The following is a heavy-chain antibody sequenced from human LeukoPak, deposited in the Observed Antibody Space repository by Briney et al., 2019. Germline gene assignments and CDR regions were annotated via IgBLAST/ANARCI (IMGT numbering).Heavy chain of an antibody. J-gene: IGHJ4*02. D-gene: IGHD3-10*01. CDR3: TKGRSNHY. CDR1: GFTFSDFW. V-gene: IGHV3-7*01. Sequence: GGSLRLSCAASGFTFSDFWMGWVRQAPGKGLEWVANISQDGSENYYVDSVKGRFTISRDNAKNSLYLQMNSLRAEDTAVYYCTKGRSNHYWGQGTLVTVST. CDR2: ISQDGSEN.